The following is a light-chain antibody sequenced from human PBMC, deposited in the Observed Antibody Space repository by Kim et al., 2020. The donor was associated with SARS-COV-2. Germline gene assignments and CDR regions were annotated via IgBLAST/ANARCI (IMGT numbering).Light chain of an antibody. CDR3: QQSYSTPNT. CDR1: QTISNY. CDR2: AAS. V-gene: IGKV1-39*01. Sequence: DIQMTQSPSSLSASVGDRVIITCRASQTISNYLNWYQQKPGKAPNLLICAASSLQSGVPSRFSGSGSGTDFTLTISSLQPEDFATYYCQQSYSTPNTFGQGTKLEI. J-gene: IGKJ2*01.